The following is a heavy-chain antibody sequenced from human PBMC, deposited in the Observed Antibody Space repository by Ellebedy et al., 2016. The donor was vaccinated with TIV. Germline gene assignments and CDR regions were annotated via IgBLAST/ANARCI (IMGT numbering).Heavy chain of an antibody. CDR2: IVPSDSYT. Sequence: GESLKISCKGSGYSFTSYWIMWVRQMPGKGLEWKGKIVPSDSYTNYSPSFQGHVTISTDKSLNTAYLQWSSLKASDTAMYYCARHIPPQLPVPWGQGTLVTVSS. D-gene: IGHD1-26*01. V-gene: IGHV5-10-1*01. CDR3: ARHIPPQLPVP. J-gene: IGHJ1*01. CDR1: GYSFTSYW.